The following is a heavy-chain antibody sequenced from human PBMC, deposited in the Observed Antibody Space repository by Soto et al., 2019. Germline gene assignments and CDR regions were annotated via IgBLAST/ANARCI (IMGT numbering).Heavy chain of an antibody. CDR1: GGSISSYY. CDR3: ARDLFGWFDP. Sequence: PSETLSLTCTVSGGSISSYYWSWIRQPPGKGLGWIGYIYYSGSTNYNPSLKSRVTISVDTSKNQFSLKLSSVTAADTAVYYCARDLFGWFDPWGQGTLVTVSS. CDR2: IYYSGST. D-gene: IGHD3-10*01. J-gene: IGHJ5*02. V-gene: IGHV4-59*01.